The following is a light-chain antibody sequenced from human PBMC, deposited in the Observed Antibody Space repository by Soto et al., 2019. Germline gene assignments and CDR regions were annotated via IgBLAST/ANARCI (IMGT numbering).Light chain of an antibody. CDR3: PQYNNWPLT. CDR1: QSVSSN. Sequence: EIVMTQSPATLSVSPGERATLSCRASQSVSSNLAWYQQKPGQAPRLLIYGASTRATGIPARFSGSGSGTEFTLTISSLQSEDFAVYYCPQYNNWPLTFRQGXKV. V-gene: IGKV3-15*01. CDR2: GAS. J-gene: IGKJ1*01.